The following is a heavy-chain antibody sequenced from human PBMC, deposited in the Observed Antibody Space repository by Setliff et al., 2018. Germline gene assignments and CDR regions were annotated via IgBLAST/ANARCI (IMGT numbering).Heavy chain of an antibody. J-gene: IGHJ5*02. D-gene: IGHD3-22*01. Sequence: SETLSLTCAVYGGSFSTYYWIWIRQPPGKGLEWIGEINHSGSTNYNPSLKSRVTISVDTSKNQFSLKLSSVTAAATAVYSCARGGGGITMIIVVTPWVPGVGWFDPWGQGTLVTVSS. CDR2: INHSGST. CDR1: GGSFSTYY. CDR3: ARGGGGITMIIVVTPWVPGVGWFDP. V-gene: IGHV4-34*01.